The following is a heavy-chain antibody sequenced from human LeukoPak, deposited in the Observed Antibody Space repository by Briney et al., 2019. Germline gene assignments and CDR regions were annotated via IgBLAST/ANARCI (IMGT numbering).Heavy chain of an antibody. J-gene: IGHJ4*02. Sequence: GGFLRLSCAASGFTFNNYAMSWVRQAPGKGLEWVSAISGSGGSTYYADSVKGRFTISRDNSKNTVYLQMNSLRAEDTAVYYCAKAIGFSNSEATFDYWGQGTLVTVSS. V-gene: IGHV3-23*01. CDR1: GFTFNNYA. CDR2: ISGSGGST. CDR3: AKAIGFSNSEATFDY. D-gene: IGHD6-13*01.